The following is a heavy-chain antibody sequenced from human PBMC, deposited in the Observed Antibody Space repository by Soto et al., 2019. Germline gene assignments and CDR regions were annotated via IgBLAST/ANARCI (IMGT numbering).Heavy chain of an antibody. CDR2: INAGNGKA. D-gene: IGHD2-15*01. CDR1: GYKFTSYA. Sequence: QVQLVQSGAEVKKSGASVKVSCKASGYKFTSYALHWVRQAPGQRLEWMGWINAGNGKATYSQNFQGRVTITIDTSGSTADMELRSLRSEDTAVYYCARVGQVVSVAFDIWGQGTMVPVSS. J-gene: IGHJ3*02. CDR3: ARVGQVVSVAFDI. V-gene: IGHV1-3*01.